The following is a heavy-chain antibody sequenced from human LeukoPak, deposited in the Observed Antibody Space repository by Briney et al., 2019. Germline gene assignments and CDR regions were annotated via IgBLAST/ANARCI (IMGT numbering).Heavy chain of an antibody. CDR1: GYTLTELS. CDR2: FDPEDGET. D-gene: IGHD6-19*01. Sequence: ASVKVSCKVSGYTLTELSMHWVRQAPGKGLEWMGGFDPEDGETIYAQKFQGRVTMTEDTSTDTAYMELSSLRSEDTAVYYCATAGCYSSCWYSDYWGQGTLVNVSS. J-gene: IGHJ4*02. V-gene: IGHV1-24*01. CDR3: ATAGCYSSCWYSDY.